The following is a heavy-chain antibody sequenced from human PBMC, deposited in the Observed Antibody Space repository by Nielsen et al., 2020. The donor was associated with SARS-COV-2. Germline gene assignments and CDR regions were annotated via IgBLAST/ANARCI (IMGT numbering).Heavy chain of an antibody. V-gene: IGHV1-69*13. D-gene: IGHD4-17*01. Sequence: SVKVSCKASGGTFSSYAISWVRQAPGQGLEWMGGIIPIFGTANYAQKFQGRVTITADESTSTAYMELSSLRSEDTAVYYCASRSETTVPTYYYYYMDVWGKGTTVTVSS. J-gene: IGHJ6*03. CDR2: IIPIFGTA. CDR1: GGTFSSYA. CDR3: ASRSETTVPTYYYYYMDV.